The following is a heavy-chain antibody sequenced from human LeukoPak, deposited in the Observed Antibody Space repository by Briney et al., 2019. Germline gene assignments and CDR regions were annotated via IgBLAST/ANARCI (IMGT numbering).Heavy chain of an antibody. J-gene: IGHJ3*02. D-gene: IGHD3-22*01. CDR3: ARDSLVITTLAAFDI. Sequence: GGPLSLSGAASGFIFSSYAMHWVRKAPGKGLEWVPVISYDGSNKYYADSVKGRFTISRDNAKNSLYLQMNSLRAEDTAVYYCARDSLVITTLAAFDIWGQGTMVTVSS. CDR2: ISYDGSNK. CDR1: GFIFSSYA. V-gene: IGHV3-30-3*01.